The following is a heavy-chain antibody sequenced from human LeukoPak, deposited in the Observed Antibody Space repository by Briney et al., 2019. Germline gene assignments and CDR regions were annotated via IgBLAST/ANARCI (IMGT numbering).Heavy chain of an antibody. CDR3: AKVPTDGFPFDY. D-gene: IGHD5-24*01. V-gene: IGHV3-30*18. CDR1: GFTFSSYG. CDR2: ISYDGSNK. J-gene: IGHJ4*02. Sequence: GGSLRLSCAASGFTFSSYGMHWVRKAPGKGLDGVAVISYDGSNKYYADSVKGRFTISRDNSKNTLYLQMNSLRAEDTAVYYCAKVPTDGFPFDYWGQGTLVTVSS.